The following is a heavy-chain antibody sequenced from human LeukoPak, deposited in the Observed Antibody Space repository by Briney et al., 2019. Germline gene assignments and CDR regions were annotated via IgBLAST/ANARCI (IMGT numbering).Heavy chain of an antibody. CDR1: GFTFSIYW. Sequence: PGGSLRLSCAASGFTFSIYWVHWVRQAPGKGLVWVSSINSDGSSTDYADSVRGRFTISRDNAKNTLYLQMNSLRAEDTAVYYCARRGYCSGDRYYLYFDYWGQGTLVTVSS. D-gene: IGHD2-15*01. CDR3: ARRGYCSGDRYYLYFDY. CDR2: INSDGSST. J-gene: IGHJ4*02. V-gene: IGHV3-74*01.